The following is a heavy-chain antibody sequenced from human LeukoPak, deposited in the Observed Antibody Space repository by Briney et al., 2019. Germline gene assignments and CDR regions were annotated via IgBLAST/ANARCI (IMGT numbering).Heavy chain of an antibody. D-gene: IGHD3-10*01. Sequence: SSVKVSCKVSGDTHTELSMHWVRQAPGKWLEWMGGFDPEDAETIYAQNFQGGDTMTEDTSTDTAYMELSSLRSEDTAVYYCATENASGSYFDYWGQGALVTVTS. CDR2: FDPEDAET. J-gene: IGHJ4*02. V-gene: IGHV1-24*01. CDR3: ATENASGSYFDY. CDR1: GDTHTELS.